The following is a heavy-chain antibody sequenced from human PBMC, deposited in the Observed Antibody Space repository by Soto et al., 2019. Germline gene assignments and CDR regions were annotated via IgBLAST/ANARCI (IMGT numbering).Heavy chain of an antibody. V-gene: IGHV1-8*01. D-gene: IGHD3-3*01. CDR2: MNPNSGNT. Sequence: QVQLVQSGAEVKKPGASVKVSCKASGYTFTSYDINWVRQATGQGLEWMGWMNPNSGNTGYAQKFQGRVTMTRNTSISTAYMGLSGLRSEDTAVYYCARGRGRFLEWLRDFAYWGQGTLVTVSS. J-gene: IGHJ4*02. CDR1: GYTFTSYD. CDR3: ARGRGRFLEWLRDFAY.